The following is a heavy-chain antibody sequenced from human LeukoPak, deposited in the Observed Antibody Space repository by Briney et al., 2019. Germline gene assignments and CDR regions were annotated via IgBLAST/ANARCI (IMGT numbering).Heavy chain of an antibody. J-gene: IGHJ6*03. CDR1: GFTFSSYG. CDR2: IRYDGSNK. Sequence: PGGSLRLSCAASGFTFSSYGMHWVRQAPGKGLEWVAFIRYDGSNKYYADSVKGRFTISRDNSKNTLYLQMNSLRAEDTAVYYCAKGDGSGSYSFVWYYYYYMDVWGKGTTVTVSS. D-gene: IGHD3-10*01. V-gene: IGHV3-30*02. CDR3: AKGDGSGSYSFVWYYYYYMDV.